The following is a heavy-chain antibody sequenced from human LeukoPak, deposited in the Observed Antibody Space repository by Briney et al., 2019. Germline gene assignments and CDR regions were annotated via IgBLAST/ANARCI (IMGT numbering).Heavy chain of an antibody. CDR3: VRNLAVAGTCFDS. D-gene: IGHD6-19*01. CDR1: GFTFRNYW. J-gene: IGHJ4*02. Sequence: GGSLRLSRAASGFTFRNYWMSWVRQVPGTGLEWVANIKQDGSDRNYVTSVRGRFTISRDNAESSLYLQMNSLRAEDTAVYYCVRNLAVAGTCFDSWGQGTLVTVSS. V-gene: IGHV3-7*03. CDR2: IKQDGSDR.